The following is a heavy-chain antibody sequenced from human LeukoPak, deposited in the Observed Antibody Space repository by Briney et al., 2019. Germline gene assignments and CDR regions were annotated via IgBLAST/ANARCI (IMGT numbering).Heavy chain of an antibody. Sequence: ASVTVSCKASGYTFTGYYMHWVRQAPGQGLEWMGWIRPNSGGTKYAQKFQGRVTMTGDTSISTAYMELSRLRSDDTAVYYCARSSRIAMAGHWGQGTLVIVSS. D-gene: IGHD6-19*01. CDR3: ARSSRIAMAGH. CDR1: GYTFTGYY. J-gene: IGHJ4*02. V-gene: IGHV1-2*02. CDR2: IRPNSGGT.